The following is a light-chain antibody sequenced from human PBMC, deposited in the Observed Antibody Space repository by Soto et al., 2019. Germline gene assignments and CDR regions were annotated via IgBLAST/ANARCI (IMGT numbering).Light chain of an antibody. J-gene: IGLJ1*01. CDR3: ISYTVSRSYV. CDR1: SSDIGTYDH. V-gene: IGLV2-14*01. CDR2: SVS. Sequence: QSALTQPASVSGSPGQSITISCSGTSSDIGTYDHVAWFQQFPGKTPKLMIYSVSHRPSGVSYRFSGSKSGNTASLTISGLQAEDEADYYCISYTVSRSYVFGTGTKLTVL.